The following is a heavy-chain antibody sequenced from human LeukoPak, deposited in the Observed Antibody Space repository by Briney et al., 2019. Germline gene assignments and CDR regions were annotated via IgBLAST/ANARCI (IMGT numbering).Heavy chain of an antibody. Sequence: ASVKLSCKASGYTFTGYYMHWVRQAPGQGLEWMGWINPNSGGTNYAQKVQGRVTMTRDTSISTAYMELSRLRSDDTAVYYCARVPYVWGSYRFDYWGQGALVTVSS. CDR2: INPNSGGT. CDR3: ARVPYVWGSYRFDY. D-gene: IGHD3-16*02. J-gene: IGHJ4*02. CDR1: GYTFTGYY. V-gene: IGHV1-2*02.